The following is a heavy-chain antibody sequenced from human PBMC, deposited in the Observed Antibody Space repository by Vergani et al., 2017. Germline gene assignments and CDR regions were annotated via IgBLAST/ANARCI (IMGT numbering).Heavy chain of an antibody. V-gene: IGHV3-23*01. CDR1: GLTFSSYA. CDR2: ISGSGGST. J-gene: IGHJ3*02. D-gene: IGHD6-6*01. CDR3: CRPYSSSWFAFDI. Sequence: EVQLLESGGGLVQPGGSRRLSCAASGLTFSSYAMSWVRQAPGKGLEWVSAISGSGGSTYYADSVKGRFTISRDNAKNSLYLQMNSLRAEDTAVYYCCRPYSSSWFAFDIWGQGTMVTVSS.